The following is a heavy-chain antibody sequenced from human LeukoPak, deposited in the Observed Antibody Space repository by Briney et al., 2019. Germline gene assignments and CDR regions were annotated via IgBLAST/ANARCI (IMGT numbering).Heavy chain of an antibody. D-gene: IGHD4-23*01. CDR3: ARDSLYGGNYDGFDY. Sequence: SETLSLTCAVYGGSFSGYYWTWIRQPPGKGLEWIGEISDSGSTNYNPSLKSRVTISGDTSKIQFYLKLTSVTAADTAVYYCARDSLYGGNYDGFDYWGQGTLVTVSS. CDR1: GGSFSGYY. J-gene: IGHJ4*02. CDR2: ISDSGST. V-gene: IGHV4-34*01.